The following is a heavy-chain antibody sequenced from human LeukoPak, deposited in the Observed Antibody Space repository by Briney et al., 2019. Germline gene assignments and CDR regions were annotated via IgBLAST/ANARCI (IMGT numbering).Heavy chain of an antibody. D-gene: IGHD4-17*01. V-gene: IGHV3-23*01. CDR3: AKGGGDYNFYYYYYGTDV. Sequence: GGSLRLSCTASGFIFSRYAMNWVRQAPGKGLEWVSGISGSGGSTYYADSVKGRFTISRDKSKNTLYLQMHSLRAEDTAVYYCAKGGGDYNFYYYYYGTDVWGQGPRSPSP. J-gene: IGHJ6*02. CDR2: ISGSGGST. CDR1: GFIFSRYA.